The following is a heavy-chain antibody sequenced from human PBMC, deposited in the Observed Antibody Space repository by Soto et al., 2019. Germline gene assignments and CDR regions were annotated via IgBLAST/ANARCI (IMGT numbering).Heavy chain of an antibody. V-gene: IGHV4-31*01. J-gene: IGHJ6*02. CDR1: GDYIRSGGYY. D-gene: IGHD2-2*01. CDR3: ARVGYCSDTRCYYGQDYYFFYGMDV. Sequence: QVQLQESGPRLVKPSQTLSLTCNVSGDYIRSGGYYWSWIRQRPGKDLEGIGYIYYTGSTYYNRSLRSQLSVSVGTSENQFSLKLTSVTAADTAIYYCARVGYCSDTRCYYGQDYYFFYGMDVWGQGTTVTVS. CDR2: IYYTGST.